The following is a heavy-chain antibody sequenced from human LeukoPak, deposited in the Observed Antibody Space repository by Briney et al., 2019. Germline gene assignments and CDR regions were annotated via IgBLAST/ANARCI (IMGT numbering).Heavy chain of an antibody. CDR3: ASGYCSGGSCYPAYYYYYMDV. CDR2: ISSSGSTI. Sequence: PGGSLRLSCAASGFTFSSYEMNWVRQAPGKGLEWVSYISSSGSTIYYADSVKGRFTISRDNAKNSLYLQMNSLRAEDTAVYYCASGYCSGGSCYPAYYYYYMDVWGKGTTVTVSS. J-gene: IGHJ6*03. V-gene: IGHV3-48*03. CDR1: GFTFSSYE. D-gene: IGHD2-15*01.